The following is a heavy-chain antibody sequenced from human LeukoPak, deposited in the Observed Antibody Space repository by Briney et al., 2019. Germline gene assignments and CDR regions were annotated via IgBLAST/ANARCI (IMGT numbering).Heavy chain of an antibody. D-gene: IGHD5-18*01. V-gene: IGHV1-69*06. CDR3: ARVRRNGGYSFSDY. CDR1: GGTFSSYA. J-gene: IGHJ4*02. CDR2: IIPIFGTA. Sequence: GASVKVSCKASGGTFSSYAISWVRQAPGQGLEWMGGIIPIFGTANYAQKFQGRVTITADKSTSTAYMELSSLRSEDTAVYYCARVRRNGGYSFSDYWGQGTLVTVSS.